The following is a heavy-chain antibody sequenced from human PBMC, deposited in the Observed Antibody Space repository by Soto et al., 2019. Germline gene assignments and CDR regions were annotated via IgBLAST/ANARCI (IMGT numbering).Heavy chain of an antibody. J-gene: IGHJ6*02. CDR3: ARDRGLRYFDSYGMDV. CDR1: GGSISSGGYY. CDR2: IYYSGST. Sequence: SETLSLTCTVSGGSISSGGYYWSWIRQHPGKGLEWIGYIYYSGSTYYNPSLKSRVTISVDTSKNQFSLKLSSVTAADTAVYYCARDRGLRYFDSYGMDVWGQGTTVTVSS. V-gene: IGHV4-31*03. D-gene: IGHD3-9*01.